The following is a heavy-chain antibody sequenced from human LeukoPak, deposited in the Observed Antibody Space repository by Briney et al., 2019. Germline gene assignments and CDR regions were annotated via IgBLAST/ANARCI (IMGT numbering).Heavy chain of an antibody. Sequence: GTSLRLSCVASGFTFTNYWMTWVRQAPGKGLEWVANMKQDGREKYYVDSVKGRFTVSRDNAKNSLYLQMDSLRDEDTAVYYCARGGGSGRWGSAFDMWGQGTMVTVSP. CDR3: ARGGGSGRWGSAFDM. CDR1: GFTFTNYW. CDR2: MKQDGREK. J-gene: IGHJ3*02. V-gene: IGHV3-7*01. D-gene: IGHD3-16*01.